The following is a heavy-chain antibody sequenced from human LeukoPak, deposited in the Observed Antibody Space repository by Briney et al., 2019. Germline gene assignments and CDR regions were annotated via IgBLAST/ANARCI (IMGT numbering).Heavy chain of an antibody. V-gene: IGHV4-39*01. CDR3: ARRFRSGRYTN. CDR2: IYYSGST. D-gene: IGHD3-3*01. CDR1: GGSISSSSYY. Sequence: SETLSLTCTVSGGSISSSSYYWGWIRQPPGKGLEWTGSIYYSGSTYYNPSLKSRVTISVDTSKNQFSLKLSSVTAADTAVYYCARRFRSGRYTNWGQGTLVTVSS. J-gene: IGHJ4*02.